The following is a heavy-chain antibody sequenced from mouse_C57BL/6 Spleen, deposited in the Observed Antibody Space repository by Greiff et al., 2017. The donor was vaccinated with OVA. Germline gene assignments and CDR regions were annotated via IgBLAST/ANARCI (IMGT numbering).Heavy chain of an antibody. CDR3: ASEYDYCYLDV. J-gene: IGHJ1*03. Sequence: QVQLKQSGAELVKPGASVKLSCKASGYTFTSYGMHWVKQRPGQGLEWIGYIYPSSGYTKYNQKFKDKATLTADNSSSTAYMQLSSLTYEDSSVYDWASEYDYCYLDVWGTGTTVTVSS. CDR1: GYTFTSYG. D-gene: IGHD2-10*02. V-gene: IGHV1-7*01. CDR2: IYPSSGYT.